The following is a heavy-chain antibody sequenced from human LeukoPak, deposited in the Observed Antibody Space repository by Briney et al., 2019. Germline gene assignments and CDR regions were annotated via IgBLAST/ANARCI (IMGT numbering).Heavy chain of an antibody. CDR2: IYYSGST. D-gene: IGHD5-18*01. V-gene: IGHV4-59*01. CDR1: GGSISGFH. Sequence: SETLSLTCTVSGGSISGFHWSWIRQAPGKGLEWIGYIYYSGSTNYNPSLKSRVTISVDTSKNQFSLKLSSMTAADTAVHYCARARAAMGDAFDIWGQGTMVTVSS. J-gene: IGHJ3*02. CDR3: ARARAAMGDAFDI.